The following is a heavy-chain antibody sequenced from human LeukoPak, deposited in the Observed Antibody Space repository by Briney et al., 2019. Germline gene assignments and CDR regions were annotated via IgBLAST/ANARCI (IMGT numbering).Heavy chain of an antibody. D-gene: IGHD2-15*01. CDR1: GFTFSSYE. V-gene: IGHV3-48*03. CDR3: AREWWYSSDY. CDR2: ISGSGRNI. J-gene: IGHJ4*02. Sequence: GGSLRLSCAASGFTFSSYEMNWVRQAPGKGLEWVSYISGSGRNIYYADSVKGRFTISRDNAKNSLYLQMSSLRAEDTAVYYCAREWWYSSDYWGQGTLVTVSS.